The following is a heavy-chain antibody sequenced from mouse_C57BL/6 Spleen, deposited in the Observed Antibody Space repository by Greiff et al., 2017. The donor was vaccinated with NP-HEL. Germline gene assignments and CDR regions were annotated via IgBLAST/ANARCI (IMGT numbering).Heavy chain of an antibody. V-gene: IGHV1-47*01. J-gene: IGHJ3*01. CDR3: ARKGDSSGYGSWFAY. Sequence: QVQLKQSGAELVKPGASVKMSCKASGYTFTTYPIEWMKQNHGKSLEWIGNFHPYNDDTKYNEKFKGKATLTVEKSSSTVYLELSRLTSDDSAVYYWARKGDSSGYGSWFAYWGQRTLVTVSA. CDR2: FHPYNDDT. CDR1: GYTFTTYP. D-gene: IGHD3-2*02.